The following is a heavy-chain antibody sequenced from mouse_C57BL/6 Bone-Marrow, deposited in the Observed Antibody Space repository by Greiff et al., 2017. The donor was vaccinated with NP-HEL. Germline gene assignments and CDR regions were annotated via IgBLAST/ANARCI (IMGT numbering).Heavy chain of an antibody. CDR2: IDPENGDT. D-gene: IGHD1-1*01. CDR1: GFNIKDDY. Sequence: VQLKESGAELVRPGASVKLSCTASGFNIKDDYMHWVKQRPEQGLEWIGWIDPENGDTEYASKFQGKATITADTSSNTAYLQLSSRTSEDTAVYYCSCGSSYVGFAYWGQGTLVTVSA. V-gene: IGHV14-4*01. J-gene: IGHJ3*01. CDR3: SCGSSYVGFAY.